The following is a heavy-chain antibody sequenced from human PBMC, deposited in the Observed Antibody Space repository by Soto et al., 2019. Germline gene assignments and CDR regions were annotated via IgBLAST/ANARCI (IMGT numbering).Heavy chain of an antibody. CDR1: GYTFTIYA. J-gene: IGHJ6*02. D-gene: IGHD2-15*01. V-gene: IGHV1-3*01. Sequence: ASVKVSCKASGYTFTIYAMHWVLQAPGQRPEWMGWINAGNGNTKYSQKFQGRVTITRDTSASTAYMELSSLRSEDTAVYYCARGEYCSGGSCYSYYYGMDVWGQGTTVTVSS. CDR3: ARGEYCSGGSCYSYYYGMDV. CDR2: INAGNGNT.